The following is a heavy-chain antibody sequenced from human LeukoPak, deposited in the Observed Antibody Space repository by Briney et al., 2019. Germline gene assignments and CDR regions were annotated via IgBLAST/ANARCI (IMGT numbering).Heavy chain of an antibody. J-gene: IGHJ4*02. CDR3: AKEHQPTLEWLSQYYFDY. CDR2: ISYDGSNK. V-gene: IGHV3-30*18. Sequence: GGSLRLSCAASGFTFSSYSMNWVRQAPGKGLEWVAVISYDGSNKYYADSVKGRFTISRDNSKNTLYLQMNSLRAEDTAVYYCAKEHQPTLEWLSQYYFDYWGQGTLVTVSS. D-gene: IGHD3-3*01. CDR1: GFTFSSYS.